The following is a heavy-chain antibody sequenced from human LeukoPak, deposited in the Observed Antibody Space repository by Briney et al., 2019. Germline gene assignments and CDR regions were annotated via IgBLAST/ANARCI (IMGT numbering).Heavy chain of an antibody. CDR1: GGSISSGGYY. CDR2: IYCSGST. V-gene: IGHV4-31*03. CDR3: ARGHRTYYYYGMDV. Sequence: SQTLSLTCTVSGGSISSGGYYWSWIRQHPGKGLEWIGYIYCSGSTYYNPSLKSRVTISVDTSKNQFSLKLSSGTAADTAVYYCARGHRTYYYYGMDVWGQGTTVTVSS. J-gene: IGHJ6*02.